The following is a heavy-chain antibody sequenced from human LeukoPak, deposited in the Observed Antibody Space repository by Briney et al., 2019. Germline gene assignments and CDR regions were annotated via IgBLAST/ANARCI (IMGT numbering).Heavy chain of an antibody. J-gene: IGHJ4*02. Sequence: GGSLRLSCAASGFTFSNYAMSWVRQAPEKRLEWVSEISGSGGSTYYADSVKGQFTISRDNSKNTLYLQMNSLRAEDTALYYCAKVTAVAGKGYYFDYWGQGTLVTVSS. CDR2: ISGSGGST. D-gene: IGHD6-19*01. CDR3: AKVTAVAGKGYYFDY. V-gene: IGHV3-23*01. CDR1: GFTFSNYA.